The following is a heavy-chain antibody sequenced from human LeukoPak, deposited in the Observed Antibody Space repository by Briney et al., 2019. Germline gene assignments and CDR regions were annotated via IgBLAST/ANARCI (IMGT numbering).Heavy chain of an antibody. V-gene: IGHV4-34*01. D-gene: IGHD3-9*01. CDR2: INHSGST. CDR1: GGSFSGYY. J-gene: IGHJ4*02. Sequence: PSETLSLTCAVYGGSFSGYYWSWIRQPPGKGLEWIGEINHSGSTNYNPSLKSRVTISVDTSKNQFSLKLSSVTAADTAVYHCARGYDILTGLYFDYWGQGTLVTVSS. CDR3: ARGYDILTGLYFDY.